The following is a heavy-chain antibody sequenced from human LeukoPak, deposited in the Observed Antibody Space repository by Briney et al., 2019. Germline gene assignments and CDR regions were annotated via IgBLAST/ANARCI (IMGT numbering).Heavy chain of an antibody. CDR2: ISYDGGNK. CDR3: ARAVPLWFGELLLDY. D-gene: IGHD3-10*01. Sequence: GRSLRLSCAASGFTFSSYAMHWVRQAPGKGLEWVAVISYDGGNKYYADSVKGRFTISRDNSKNTLYLQMNSLRAEDTAVYYCARAVPLWFGELLLDYWGQGTLVTVSS. V-gene: IGHV3-30*04. CDR1: GFTFSSYA. J-gene: IGHJ4*02.